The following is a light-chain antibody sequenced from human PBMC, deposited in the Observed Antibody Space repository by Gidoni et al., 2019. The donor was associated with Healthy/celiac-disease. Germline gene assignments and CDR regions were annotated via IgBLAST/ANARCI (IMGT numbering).Light chain of an antibody. J-gene: IGKJ2*01. V-gene: IGKV3-11*01. CDR2: DAS. CDR3: QQRSNWHPYT. CDR1: QSVTSY. Sequence: DIVLTQSPATLSLSPGESATLSCRASQSVTSYLAWYQQKPGQAPRLLIYDASTRATGIPARFSGSGSGTDFTLTISSLEPEDFSVNYCQQRSNWHPYTFGQXTKLEIK.